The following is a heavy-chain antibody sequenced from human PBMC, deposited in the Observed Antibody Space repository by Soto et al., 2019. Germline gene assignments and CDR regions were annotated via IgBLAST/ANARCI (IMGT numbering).Heavy chain of an antibody. CDR3: ARDEVEMATNRLGY. V-gene: IGHV1-69*04. Sequence: SVKVSCKASGGTFSSYTISWVRQAPGQGLEWMGRIIPILGIANYAQKFQGRVTITADKSTSTAYMELSSLRSEDTAVYYCARDEVEMATNRLGYWGQGTLVTVSS. CDR2: IIPILGIA. CDR1: GGTFSSYT. D-gene: IGHD5-12*01. J-gene: IGHJ4*02.